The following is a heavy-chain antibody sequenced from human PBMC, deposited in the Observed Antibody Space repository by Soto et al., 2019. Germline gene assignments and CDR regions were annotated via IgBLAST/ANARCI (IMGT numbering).Heavy chain of an antibody. Sequence: ESGGGVVQPGRSLRLSCAASGFTFSSYGMHWVRQAPGKGLEWVAVISYDGSNKYYADSVKGRFTIYRDNSKNTLYLQMNGLGAEDTAVYYCAKESYSSGCYIGGGFDPWGQGTLVTVSS. J-gene: IGHJ5*02. D-gene: IGHD6-19*01. V-gene: IGHV3-30*18. CDR1: GFTFSSYG. CDR3: AKESYSSGCYIGGGFDP. CDR2: ISYDGSNK.